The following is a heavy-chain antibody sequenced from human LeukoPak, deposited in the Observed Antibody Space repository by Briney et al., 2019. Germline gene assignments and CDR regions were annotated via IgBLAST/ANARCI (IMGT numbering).Heavy chain of an antibody. CDR1: GFTFNNYA. D-gene: IGHD1-1*01. Sequence: GGSLRLSCAASGFTFNNYAMSWVRQAPGKGLEWVSAISDNGGDTKYADSVKGRFTISRDNSKNTLYLQMNSLRVEDTAIYYCDKDWKLDYWGQGTLVTVSS. J-gene: IGHJ4*02. V-gene: IGHV3-23*01. CDR3: DKDWKLDY. CDR2: ISDNGGDT.